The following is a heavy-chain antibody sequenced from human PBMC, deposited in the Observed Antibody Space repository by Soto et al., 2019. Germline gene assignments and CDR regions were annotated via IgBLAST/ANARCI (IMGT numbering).Heavy chain of an antibody. D-gene: IGHD6-13*01. CDR2: ISGGGGIT. V-gene: IGHV3-23*01. CDR3: AKRPSAAALGARFDY. Sequence: GGSLRLSCAASGFTFNTYAMSWVRQAPGKGLEWVSSISGGGGITFYADSGKGRFRISRDNSKTTLYLQMNSLRADDTAVYYCAKRPSAAALGARFDYWGQGALVTVSS. CDR1: GFTFNTYA. J-gene: IGHJ4*02.